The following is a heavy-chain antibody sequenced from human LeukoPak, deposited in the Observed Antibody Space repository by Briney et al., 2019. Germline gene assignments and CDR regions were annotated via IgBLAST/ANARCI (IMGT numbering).Heavy chain of an antibody. CDR3: ATSYSGSYPTDY. J-gene: IGHJ4*02. CDR2: IIPIFGTA. Sequence: SVKVSCKASGGTFSSYAISWVRQAPGQGIEWMGRIIPIFGTANYAQKFQGRVTITTGEPTSTAYMELSSLRSEYTAVYYCATSYSGSYPTDYWGQGTLVTVSS. CDR1: GGTFSSYA. V-gene: IGHV1-69*05. D-gene: IGHD1-26*01.